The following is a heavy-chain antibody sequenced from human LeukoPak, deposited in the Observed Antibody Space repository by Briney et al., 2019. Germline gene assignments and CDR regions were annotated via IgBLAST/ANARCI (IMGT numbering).Heavy chain of an antibody. CDR3: VREPAQQLAPLDWYFDL. D-gene: IGHD6-13*01. CDR2: IGTGGDT. Sequence: GGSLRLSCGATGFTISSYWMHWVRQAPGKGLEWVSAIGTGGDTYYPGSVKGRFTISRENVKNSLYLQMNSLRAEDTAVYYCVREPAQQLAPLDWYFDLWGRGTLVTVSS. V-gene: IGHV3-13*01. J-gene: IGHJ2*01. CDR1: GFTISSYW.